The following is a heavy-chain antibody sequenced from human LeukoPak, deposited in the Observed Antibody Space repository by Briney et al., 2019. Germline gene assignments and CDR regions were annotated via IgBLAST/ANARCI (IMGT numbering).Heavy chain of an antibody. CDR1: GFIFGTYA. V-gene: IGHV3-30*04. D-gene: IGHD4-17*01. CDR2: VAYDGTNQ. CDR3: ATDRHYGVTTSRRFEY. J-gene: IGHJ4*02. Sequence: GGSLRLSCVTSGFIFGTYAMHWFRQAPGKGLEWVAVVAYDGTNQYYADSVKGRFSISRENSKNTLYLQMNSLRGEDTAVYYCATDRHYGVTTSRRFEYWGQGTLVTVSS.